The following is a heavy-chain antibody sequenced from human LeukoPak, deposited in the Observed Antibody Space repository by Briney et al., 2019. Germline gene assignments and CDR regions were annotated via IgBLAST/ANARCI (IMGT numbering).Heavy chain of an antibody. D-gene: IGHD2-2*01. CDR1: GGSFSGYF. CDR3: ARGGTSSDIVVVPAAAPFDY. Sequence: SETLSLTCAVYGGSFSGYFWSWIRQPPGKGLEWIGEINHSGSTNYNPSLKSRVTISVDTSRNQFSLKLSSVTAADTAVYYCARGGTSSDIVVVPAAAPFDYWGQGTLVTVSS. V-gene: IGHV4-34*01. J-gene: IGHJ4*02. CDR2: INHSGST.